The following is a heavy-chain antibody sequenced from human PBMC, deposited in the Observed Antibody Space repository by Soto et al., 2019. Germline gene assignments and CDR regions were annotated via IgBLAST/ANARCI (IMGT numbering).Heavy chain of an antibody. CDR1: GFIFENFG. CDR2: ISGSGFKK. Sequence: GGSLRLSCAASGFIFENFGMSWVRQAPGKGLEWISSISGSGFKKYYADSVKGRFTISRDNSKSTVYLELNNLSAEDTAVYHCAKNQGVELVPLATVDWFDPWGQGAVVTVSS. V-gene: IGHV3-23*01. D-gene: IGHD1-26*01. CDR3: AKNQGVELVPLATVDWFDP. J-gene: IGHJ5*02.